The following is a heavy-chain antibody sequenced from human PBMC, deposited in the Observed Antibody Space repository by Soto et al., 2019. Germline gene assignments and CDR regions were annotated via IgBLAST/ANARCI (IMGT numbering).Heavy chain of an antibody. CDR1: GFTFSSYG. CDR3: AREAGTRTGPNYFYYYGMDV. J-gene: IGHJ6*02. CDR2: ISYDGDNE. D-gene: IGHD1-1*01. Sequence: QVQLVESGGGVVQPGRSLRLSCAASGFTFSSYGMHWVRQAPGKGLEWVAVISYDGDNEYYADSVKGRFTISRDNSKNMVNLQMNSLRSEDTAVYYCAREAGTRTGPNYFYYYGMDVWGQGTTVTVSS. V-gene: IGHV3-30*03.